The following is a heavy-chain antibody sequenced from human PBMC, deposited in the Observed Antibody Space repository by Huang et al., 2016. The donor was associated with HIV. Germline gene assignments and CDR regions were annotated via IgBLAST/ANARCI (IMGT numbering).Heavy chain of an antibody. Sequence: VESGRRSVQPGGSIKLSCVGSTFTFGAYWMSWVRQPPGKGLAGVANIKQDESEKYYVDSVKGRFNISRDNARKVLFLEMDDLRVEDTAIYFCATKTAGMDIWGQGTTVTVSS. J-gene: IGHJ6*02. D-gene: IGHD1-7*01. CDR1: TFTFGAYW. V-gene: IGHV3-7*01. CDR3: ATKTAGMDI. CDR2: IKQDESEK.